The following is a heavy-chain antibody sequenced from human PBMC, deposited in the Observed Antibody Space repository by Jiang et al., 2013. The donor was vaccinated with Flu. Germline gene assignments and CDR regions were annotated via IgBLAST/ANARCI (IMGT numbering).Heavy chain of an antibody. CDR2: IKGKTDGGTT. D-gene: IGHD6-19*01. J-gene: IGHJ4*02. CDR3: TTDRLVRGWYASFGD. Sequence: VQLVESGGGLVKPGGSLRLSCAASGFTFSNAWMNWVRQAPGKGLEWVGRIKGKTDGGTTDYAAPVKGRFTISRDDSKNTLYLQMNSLKTEDTAVYYCTTDRLVRGWYASFGDWGQGTLVTVSS. V-gene: IGHV3-15*07. CDR1: GFTFSNAW.